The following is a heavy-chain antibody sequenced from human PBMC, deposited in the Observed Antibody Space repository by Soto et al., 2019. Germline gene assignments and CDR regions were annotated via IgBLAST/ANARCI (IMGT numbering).Heavy chain of an antibody. Sequence: EVQLLESGGGLVQPGGSLRLSCAASGFTFSSYAMSWVRQAPGKGLEWVSAISGSGGSTYYADSVKGRFTISRDNSKNTLYLQMNSLRAEDTAVYYCAKVPFARPGIAARPFGMDVWGQGTTVTVSS. CDR3: AKVPFARPGIAARPFGMDV. V-gene: IGHV3-23*01. D-gene: IGHD6-6*01. CDR1: GFTFSSYA. J-gene: IGHJ6*02. CDR2: ISGSGGST.